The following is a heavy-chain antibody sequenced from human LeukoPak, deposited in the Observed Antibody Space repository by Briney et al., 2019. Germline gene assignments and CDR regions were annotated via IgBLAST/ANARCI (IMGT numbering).Heavy chain of an antibody. V-gene: IGHV3-7*04. J-gene: IGHJ4*02. D-gene: IGHD5-12*01. CDR2: IKEDGSEK. CDR1: GFTISSYW. Sequence: GGSLRLSCAVSGFTISSYWMSWVRQAPGKGLEWVANIKEDGSEKYYVDSVKGRFTISRDNAKNSLYLQMNSLRAEDTAVFYCARDGTYTDYDPDFDIWGQGTLVTVSS. CDR3: ARDGTYTDYDPDFDI.